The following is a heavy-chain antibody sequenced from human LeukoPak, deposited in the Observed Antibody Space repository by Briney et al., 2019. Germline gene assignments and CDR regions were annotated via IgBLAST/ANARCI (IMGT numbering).Heavy chain of an antibody. D-gene: IGHD3-9*01. J-gene: IGHJ3*02. CDR1: GYTFTGYY. CDR3: ARGLRPYYDILTGPKIDAFDI. CDR2: INPNSGGT. V-gene: IGHV1-2*04. Sequence: ASVKVSCKASGYTFTGYYMHWVRQAPGQGLEWMGWINPNSGGTNYAQKFQGWVTMTRDTSISTAYMELSRLRSDDTAVYYCARGLRPYYDILTGPKIDAFDIWGQGTMVTVSS.